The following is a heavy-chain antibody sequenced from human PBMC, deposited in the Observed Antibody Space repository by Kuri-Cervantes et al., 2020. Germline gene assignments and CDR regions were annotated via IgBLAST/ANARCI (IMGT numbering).Heavy chain of an antibody. D-gene: IGHD5-24*01. CDR1: GFTFSSYA. CDR3: AKDSTRDGYNYAFYVY. CDR2: ISYDGSNK. J-gene: IGHJ4*02. V-gene: IGHV3-30-3*01. Sequence: GGSLRLSCAASGFTFSSYAMHWVRQAPGKGLEWVAVISYDGSNKYYADSVKGRFTISRDNSKNSLYLQMNSLRAEDTALYYCAKDSTRDGYNYAFYVYWGQGTLVTVSS.